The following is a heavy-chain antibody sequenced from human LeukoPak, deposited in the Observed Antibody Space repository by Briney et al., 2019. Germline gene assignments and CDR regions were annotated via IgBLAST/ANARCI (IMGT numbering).Heavy chain of an antibody. J-gene: IGHJ3*02. CDR1: GGSVSSGSYY. CDR2: IYYSGST. CDR3: ARSQGYGDYEGAFDI. D-gene: IGHD4-17*01. V-gene: IGHV4-61*01. Sequence: SETLSLTCTVSGGSVSSGSYYWGWIRQPPGKGLEWIGYIYYSGSTNYNPSLKSRVTISVDTSKNQFSLKLSSVTAADTAVYYCARSQGYGDYEGAFDIWGQGTMVTVSS.